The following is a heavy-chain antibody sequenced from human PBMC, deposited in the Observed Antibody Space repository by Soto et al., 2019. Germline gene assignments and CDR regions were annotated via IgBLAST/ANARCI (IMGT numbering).Heavy chain of an antibody. Sequence: GGSLRLSCAASGFTFDDYAMHWVRQAPGKGLEWVSGISWNSGSIGYADSVKGRFTISRDNAKNSLYLQMNSLRAEDTALYYCAKTKDDYGGNYFDYWGQGTLVTVSS. D-gene: IGHD4-17*01. CDR2: ISWNSGSI. V-gene: IGHV3-9*01. CDR1: GFTFDDYA. J-gene: IGHJ4*02. CDR3: AKTKDDYGGNYFDY.